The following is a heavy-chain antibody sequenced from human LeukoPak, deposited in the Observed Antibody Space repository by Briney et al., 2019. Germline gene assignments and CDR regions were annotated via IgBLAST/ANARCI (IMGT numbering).Heavy chain of an antibody. V-gene: IGHV1-69*06. CDR2: IIPIFGTA. CDR1: RCTFSRYA. J-gene: IGHJ4*02. CDR3: ARDSPWYCSGGSCYSY. Sequence: SVKVSFKASRCTFSRYAISWVRQAPGQEREWMGGIIPIFGTANYAQKFQGRVTNTADKSTSTAYMELSSQRSEDRAVYYCARDSPWYCSGGSCYSYWGQGTLVTVSS. D-gene: IGHD2-15*01.